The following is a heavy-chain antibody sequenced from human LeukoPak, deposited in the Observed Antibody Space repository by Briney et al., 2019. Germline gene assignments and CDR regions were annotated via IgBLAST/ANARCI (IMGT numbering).Heavy chain of an antibody. CDR3: ARSHLSYYDYVWGLGWFDP. J-gene: IGHJ5*02. CDR2: IYYSGST. CDR1: GGSISRSSYY. Sequence: SETLSLTCTVSGGSISRSSYYWGWIRQPPGKGLEWIGYIYYSGSTYYNPSLKSRVTISVDTSKNQFSLKLSSVTAADTAVYYCARSHLSYYDYVWGLGWFDPWGQGTLVTVSS. D-gene: IGHD3-16*01. V-gene: IGHV4-31*03.